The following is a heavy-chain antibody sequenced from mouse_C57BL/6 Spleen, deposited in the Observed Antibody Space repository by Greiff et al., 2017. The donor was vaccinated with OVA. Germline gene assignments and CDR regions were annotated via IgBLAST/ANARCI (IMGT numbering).Heavy chain of an antibody. J-gene: IGHJ1*03. D-gene: IGHD1-1*01. CDR2: IYWDVAT. CDR1: GFSLRTSGMG. Sequence: QVTLKESGPGILQSSQTLSLTCSFSGFSLRTSGMGVSWIRQPSGKGLEWLAPIYWDVATRSNPSLKSRLTISKDTSRNQVFLKITRVDTADTATYYCARRARDYYGSSYVNWYFDVWGTGTTVTVSS. CDR3: ARRARDYYGSSYVNWYFDV. V-gene: IGHV8-12*01.